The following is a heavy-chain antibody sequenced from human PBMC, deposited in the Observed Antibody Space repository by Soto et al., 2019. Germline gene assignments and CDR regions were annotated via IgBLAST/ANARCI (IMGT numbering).Heavy chain of an antibody. V-gene: IGHV4-30-2*01. CDR2: VYHSGST. Sequence: SETLSLTCAVSGGSIRNGGYSWSWIRQPPGKGLEWIGYVYHSGSTYYSSSLKSRVTISVDMSKNQISLRLTSVTAADTAVYYCARVRKVAWFDPWGQGTLVTVSS. CDR3: ARVRKVAWFDP. CDR1: GGSIRNGGYS. J-gene: IGHJ5*02.